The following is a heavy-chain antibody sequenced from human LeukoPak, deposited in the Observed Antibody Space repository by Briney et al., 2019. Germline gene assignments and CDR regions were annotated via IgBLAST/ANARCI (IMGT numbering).Heavy chain of an antibody. V-gene: IGHV3-23*01. CDR2: ISGSGGST. D-gene: IGHD3-22*01. J-gene: IGHJ4*02. CDR3: AKGLSSGHYYFDY. Sequence: GGSLRPSCAASGFTFSSYGMSWVRQAPGKGLEWVSAISGSGGSTYYADSVKGQFTISGDNSKNTLYLQMNSLRAEDTAVYYCAKGLSSGHYYFDYWGQGTLVTVSS. CDR1: GFTFSSYG.